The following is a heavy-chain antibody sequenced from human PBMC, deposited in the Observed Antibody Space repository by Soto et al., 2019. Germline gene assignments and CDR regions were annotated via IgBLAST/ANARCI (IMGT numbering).Heavy chain of an antibody. CDR2: ISDSGHTI. D-gene: IGHD1-20*01. Sequence: GGSLRLSCAASGFTFSDYYMTWIRQAPGKGLEWVSYISDSGHTIYYADSVKGRFTISRDNAKNSLYLQMNDLRSDDTAVYYCARDYYITGTTWDYYYGMDVWGQGTTVTVSS. CDR3: ARDYYITGTTWDYYYGMDV. CDR1: GFTFSDYY. V-gene: IGHV3-11*01. J-gene: IGHJ6*02.